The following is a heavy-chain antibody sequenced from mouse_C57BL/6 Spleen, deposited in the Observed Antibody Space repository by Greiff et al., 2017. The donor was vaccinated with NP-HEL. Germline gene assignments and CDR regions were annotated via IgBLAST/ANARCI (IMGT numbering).Heavy chain of an antibody. CDR2: IYPGDGDT. V-gene: IGHV1-80*01. J-gene: IGHJ2*01. D-gene: IGHD3-1*01. Sequence: VQLQQSGAELVKPGASVKISCKASGYAFSSYWMNWVKQRPGKGLEWIGQIYPGDGDTNYNGKFKGKATLTADKSSSTAYMQLSSLPSEDSAVYFCARYSQLYYFDYWGQGTTLTVSS. CDR1: GYAFSSYW. CDR3: ARYSQLYYFDY.